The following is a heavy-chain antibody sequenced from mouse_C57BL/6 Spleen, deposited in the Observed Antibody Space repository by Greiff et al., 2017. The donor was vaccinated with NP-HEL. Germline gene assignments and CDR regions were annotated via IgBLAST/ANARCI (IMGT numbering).Heavy chain of an antibody. Sequence: EVHLVESGGGLVKPGGSLKLSCAASGFTFSSYAMSWVRQTPEKRLEWVATISDGGSYTYYPDNVKGRFTISRDNAKNNLYLQMSHLKSEDTAMYYCARDDYDSSPYAMDYWGQGTSVTVSS. CDR1: GFTFSSYA. V-gene: IGHV5-4*01. CDR3: ARDDYDSSPYAMDY. D-gene: IGHD1-1*01. CDR2: ISDGGSYT. J-gene: IGHJ4*01.